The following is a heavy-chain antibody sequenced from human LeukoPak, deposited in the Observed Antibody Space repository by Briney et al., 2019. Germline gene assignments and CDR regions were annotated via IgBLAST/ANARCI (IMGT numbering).Heavy chain of an antibody. Sequence: GRSLRLSCAASGFTFDDYAMHWVRQAPGKGLEWVSGINWNGGSTGYADSVKGRFTISRDNAKNSLYLQMNSLRAEDTALYYCARVSDISVAAYFDYWGQGTLVTVSS. D-gene: IGHD6-19*01. CDR3: ARVSDISVAAYFDY. CDR1: GFTFDDYA. CDR2: INWNGGST. J-gene: IGHJ4*02. V-gene: IGHV3-20*04.